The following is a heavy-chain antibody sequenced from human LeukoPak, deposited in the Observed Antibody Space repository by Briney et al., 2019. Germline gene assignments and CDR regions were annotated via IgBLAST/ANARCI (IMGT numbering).Heavy chain of an antibody. J-gene: IGHJ4*02. V-gene: IGHV5-51*01. CDR1: GYSFSNYW. CDR2: IFPGDSNI. Sequence: GESLKISCRASGYSFSNYWVGWVRQMPGKGMEYMGIIFPGDSNIRYNPSFQGQATMSVGRSTNTAYLQWSSLKASDSAMYYCARDHYCYSTSCYFDYWGQGTLVTVSS. D-gene: IGHD2-2*01. CDR3: ARDHYCYSTSCYFDY.